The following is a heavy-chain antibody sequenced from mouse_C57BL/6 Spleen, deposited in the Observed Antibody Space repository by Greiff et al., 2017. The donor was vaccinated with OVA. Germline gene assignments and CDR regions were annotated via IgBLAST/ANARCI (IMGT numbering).Heavy chain of an antibody. Sequence: VQLQQSGPELVKPGASVKISCKASGYTFTDYYMNWVKQSHGKSLEWIGDINPNNGGTSYNQKFKGKATLTVDKSSSTAYMELRSLTSEDSAVYYCARTGYGSWFAYWGQGTLVTVSA. CDR2: INPNNGGT. CDR1: GYTFTDYY. D-gene: IGHD3-1*01. V-gene: IGHV1-26*01. CDR3: ARTGYGSWFAY. J-gene: IGHJ3*01.